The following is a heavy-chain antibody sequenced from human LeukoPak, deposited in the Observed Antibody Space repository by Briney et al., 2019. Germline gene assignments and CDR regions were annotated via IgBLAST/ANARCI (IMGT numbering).Heavy chain of an antibody. D-gene: IGHD5-24*01. V-gene: IGHV1-2*02. Sequence: ASVKVSCKASGYTFTGYYMHWVRQAPGQGHELMGWINPNSGGTNYAQKFQGRVTMTRDTSISTAYMELSRMRSDDTAVYYCARAHKRWLQLNWGQGTLVTVSS. J-gene: IGHJ4*02. CDR3: ARAHKRWLQLN. CDR1: GYTFTGYY. CDR2: INPNSGGT.